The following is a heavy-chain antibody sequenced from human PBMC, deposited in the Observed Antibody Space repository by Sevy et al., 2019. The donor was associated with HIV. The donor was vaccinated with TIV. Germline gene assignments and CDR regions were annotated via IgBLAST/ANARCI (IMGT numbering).Heavy chain of an antibody. CDR1: GYSISSGYL. J-gene: IGHJ4*02. V-gene: IGHV4-38-2*02. CDR3: ASHDWGREDY. D-gene: IGHD7-27*01. CDR2: VDHTGNT. Sequence: SETLSLTCTVSGYSISSGYLWGWIRQPPGKGLEWIGSVDHTGNTYYNPSLKSRVTTSVDTSKNQFSLRLSSVTAADTAVYYCASHDWGREDYWGQGTLVTVSS.